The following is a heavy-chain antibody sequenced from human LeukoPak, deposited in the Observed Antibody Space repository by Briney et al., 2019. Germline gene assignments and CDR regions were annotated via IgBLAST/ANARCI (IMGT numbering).Heavy chain of an antibody. D-gene: IGHD7-27*01. Sequence: PGGSLRLSCAPSGLTISRDSMHWVRQAPGKGLEWVSSISSSSSYIYYADSVKGRFTISRDNAKNSLYLQMNSLRAEDTAVYYCATELGIDYWGQGTLVTVSS. CDR2: ISSSSSYI. V-gene: IGHV3-21*01. CDR1: GLTISRDS. CDR3: ATELGIDY. J-gene: IGHJ4*02.